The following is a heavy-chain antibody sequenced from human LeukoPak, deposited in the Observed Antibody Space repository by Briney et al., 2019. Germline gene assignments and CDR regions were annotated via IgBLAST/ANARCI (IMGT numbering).Heavy chain of an antibody. CDR1: GFTFSSYG. V-gene: IGHV3-30*18. D-gene: IGHD3-10*01. CDR3: AKESILLWFGELFREQNYYFDY. CDR2: IPYDGSNK. J-gene: IGHJ4*02. Sequence: PGRSLRLSCAASGFTFSSYGMHWVRQAPGKGLEWVAVIPYDGSNKYYADSVKGRFTTSRDNSKNTLYLQMNSPRAEDTAVYYCAKESILLWFGELFREQNYYFDYWGQGTLATVSS.